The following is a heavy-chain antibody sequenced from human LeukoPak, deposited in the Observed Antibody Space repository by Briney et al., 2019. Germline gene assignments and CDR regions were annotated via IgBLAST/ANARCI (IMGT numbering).Heavy chain of an antibody. D-gene: IGHD3-10*01. CDR2: IYTSGTT. J-gene: IGHJ5*02. CDR3: ARAKVAGYYGSGESWFDP. V-gene: IGHV3-66*01. CDR1: GFTVNINY. Sequence: PGGSLRLSCAASGFTVNINYMSWVRQAPGKGLEWVAVIYTSGTTYYADSVKGRFTISRDNSKNTLYLQMNSLRAEDTAGYYCARAKVAGYYGSGESWFDPWGQGILVTVSS.